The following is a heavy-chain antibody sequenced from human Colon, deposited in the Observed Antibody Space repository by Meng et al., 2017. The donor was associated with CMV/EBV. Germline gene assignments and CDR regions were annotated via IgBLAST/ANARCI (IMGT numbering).Heavy chain of an antibody. CDR3: ARGPRSGWADF. D-gene: IGHD6-19*01. Sequence: SCRASGYTLPNCDSNWVRLAAGQGLEWMGWMNPDSGLKVYAQRFQGRVIMTSNSVTGTVYMEVSSLTSEDTGVYYCARGPRSGWADFWGQGTLVTVSS. J-gene: IGHJ4*02. V-gene: IGHV1-8*01. CDR1: GYTLPNCD. CDR2: MNPDSGLK.